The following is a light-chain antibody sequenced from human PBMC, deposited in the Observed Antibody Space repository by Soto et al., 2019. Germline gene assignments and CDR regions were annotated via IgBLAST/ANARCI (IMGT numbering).Light chain of an antibody. CDR2: GAS. CDR1: QSVSSN. V-gene: IGKV3-15*01. J-gene: IGKJ5*01. Sequence: EIVLTQSPATLSLSPGERATLSSRASQSVSSNLAWYQQKPGQAPRLLIYGASTRATGIPAGFSGSGSGTEFTLTISSLQSEDFAVYYCQQYNNWPPITFGQGTRLEIK. CDR3: QQYNNWPPIT.